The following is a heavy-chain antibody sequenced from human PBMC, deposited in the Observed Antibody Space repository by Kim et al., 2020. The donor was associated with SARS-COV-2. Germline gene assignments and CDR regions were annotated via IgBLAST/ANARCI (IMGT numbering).Heavy chain of an antibody. CDR2: ISWNSGSI. J-gene: IGHJ5*02. Sequence: GGSLRLSCAASGFTFGDYAMHWVRQAPGKGLEWVSGISWNSGSIGYADSVKGRFTISRDNAKNSLYLQMNSLRAEDTALYYCAKGGVGQLVLFWFDPWGQGTLVTVSS. CDR3: AKGGVGQLVLFWFDP. CDR1: GFTFGDYA. V-gene: IGHV3-9*01. D-gene: IGHD6-6*01.